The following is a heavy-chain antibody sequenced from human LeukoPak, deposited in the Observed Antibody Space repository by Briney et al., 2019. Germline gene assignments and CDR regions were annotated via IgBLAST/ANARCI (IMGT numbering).Heavy chain of an antibody. CDR1: EFTFSNVW. Sequence: GGSLRLSCEASEFTFSNVWMSWVRQAPGKGLEWVGRIKSKTDGGTTDYAAPVKGRFTISRDDSKNTLYLQMNSLRAEDTAVYYCARGVWMDVDTAMVTHYWGQGTLVTVSS. J-gene: IGHJ4*02. CDR2: IKSKTDGGTT. D-gene: IGHD5-18*01. CDR3: ARGVWMDVDTAMVTHY. V-gene: IGHV3-15*01.